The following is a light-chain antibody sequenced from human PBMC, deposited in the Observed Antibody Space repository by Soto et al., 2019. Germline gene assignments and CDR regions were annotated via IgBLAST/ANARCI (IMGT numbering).Light chain of an antibody. J-gene: IGKJ4*01. V-gene: IGKV1-33*01. Sequence: DLQMTQSPSSLSASVGDRVTITCQASRDIRKYLNWYQQKPGKAPKLLIYDASNLETGVTSRFSGSGSGTDFTFTISSLQSEDIATYCCQQYHTLVSFGGGTKVEIK. CDR3: QQYHTLVS. CDR2: DAS. CDR1: RDIRKY.